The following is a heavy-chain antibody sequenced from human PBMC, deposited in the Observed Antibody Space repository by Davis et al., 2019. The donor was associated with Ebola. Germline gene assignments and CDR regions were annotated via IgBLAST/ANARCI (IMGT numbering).Heavy chain of an antibody. CDR2: ISAYNGNT. V-gene: IGHV1-18*04. J-gene: IGHJ4*02. CDR3: ARDRPVHSYYDFWSGYYTGIDY. D-gene: IGHD3-3*01. CDR1: GYTFTGYY. Sequence: ASVKVSCKASGYTFTGYYMHWVRQAPGQGLEWMGWISAYNGNTNYAQKLQGRVTMTTDTSTSTAYMELRSLRSDDTAVYYCARDRPVHSYYDFWSGYYTGIDYWGQGTLVTVSS.